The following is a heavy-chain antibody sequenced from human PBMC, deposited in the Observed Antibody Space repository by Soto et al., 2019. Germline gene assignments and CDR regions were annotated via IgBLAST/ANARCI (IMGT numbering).Heavy chain of an antibody. CDR3: ACIVVVPAAFYYYYYMGV. Sequence: PSETLSLTCTVSGGSIRSSSYYWGWIRQPPGKGLEWIGSIYYSGSTYYNPSLKNRVTISVDTSKNQFSLKLSSVTAADTAVYYCACIVVVPAAFYYYYYMGVWGKGTTVTV. CDR1: GGSIRSSSYY. J-gene: IGHJ6*03. D-gene: IGHD2-2*01. CDR2: IYYSGST. V-gene: IGHV4-39*01.